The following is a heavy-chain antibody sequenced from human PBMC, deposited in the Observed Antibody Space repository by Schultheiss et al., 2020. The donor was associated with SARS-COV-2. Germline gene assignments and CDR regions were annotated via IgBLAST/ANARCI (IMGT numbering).Heavy chain of an antibody. V-gene: IGHV1-2*02. CDR2: INPNSGDT. D-gene: IGHD6-6*01. J-gene: IGHJ6*02. Sequence: ASVKVSCKASGYHFTGYYIHWVRQAPGQGLEWMGWINPNSGDTNYAQKFQGRVTMTRDTSNSTAYMELSSLGYGDTASYYCARGGAARPSGYYYYGFDVWGQGTTVTVSS. CDR1: GYHFTGYY. CDR3: ARGGAARPSGYYYYGFDV.